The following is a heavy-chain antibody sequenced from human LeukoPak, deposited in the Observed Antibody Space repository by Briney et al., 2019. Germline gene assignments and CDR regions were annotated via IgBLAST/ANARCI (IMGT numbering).Heavy chain of an antibody. CDR3: ARHSLLCDAFDI. D-gene: IGHD3-10*01. CDR2: ISSSTTI. CDR1: GFTVSSNY. Sequence: PGGSLRLSCAAFGFTVSSNYMSWVRQAPGKGLEWVAYISSSTTIYYADSVKGRFTISRDNAKNSLYLQMNSLRAEDTAVYYCARHSLLCDAFDIWGQGTMVTVSS. J-gene: IGHJ3*02. V-gene: IGHV3-69-1*01.